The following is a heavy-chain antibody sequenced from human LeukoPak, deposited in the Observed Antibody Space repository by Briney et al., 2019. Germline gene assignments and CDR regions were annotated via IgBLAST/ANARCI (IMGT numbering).Heavy chain of an antibody. CDR3: ARGDGGDY. CDR2: INRKHGST. V-gene: IGHV3-20*01. CDR1: GFTFEDYG. Sequence: GGSLGLSCAASGFTFEDYGMSWVRQAPGKGLEWVSGINRKHGSTGYADSVKGRFTIPRDNARNSLYLQMDSLRAEDTAVYHCARGDGGDYWGQGILVTVSS. J-gene: IGHJ4*02. D-gene: IGHD3-16*01.